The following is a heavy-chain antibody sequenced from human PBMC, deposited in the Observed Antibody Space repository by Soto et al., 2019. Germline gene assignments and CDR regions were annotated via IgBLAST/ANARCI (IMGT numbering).Heavy chain of an antibody. D-gene: IGHD6-6*01. Sequence: ASVKVSCKASGGTFSSYAISWVRQAPGQGREWMGGIIPIFGTANYAQKFQGRVTITADESTSTAYMELSSLRSEDTAVYSCARDQKPESIAARLAYYYYGMDVWGQGTTVTVSS. V-gene: IGHV1-69*13. CDR2: IIPIFGTA. J-gene: IGHJ6*02. CDR1: GGTFSSYA. CDR3: ARDQKPESIAARLAYYYYGMDV.